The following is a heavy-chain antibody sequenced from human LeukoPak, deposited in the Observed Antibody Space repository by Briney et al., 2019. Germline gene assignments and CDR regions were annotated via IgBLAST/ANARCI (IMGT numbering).Heavy chain of an antibody. J-gene: IGHJ6*02. CDR2: MNPNSGNT. V-gene: IGHV1-8*01. D-gene: IGHD3-9*01. CDR1: GYTFTSYD. Sequence: ASVKVSCKASGYTFTSYDINWARQATGQGLEWMGWMNPNSGNTGYAQKFQGRVTMTRNTSISTAYMELSSLRSEDTAVYYCARDYDILTGYNYYYYGMDVWGQGTTVTVSS. CDR3: ARDYDILTGYNYYYYGMDV.